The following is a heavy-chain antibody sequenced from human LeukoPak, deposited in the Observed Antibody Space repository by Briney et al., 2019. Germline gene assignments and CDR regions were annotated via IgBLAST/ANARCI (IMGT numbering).Heavy chain of an antibody. D-gene: IGHD3-3*01. CDR2: IYYSGST. CDR3: ARGRFLDAFDI. J-gene: IGHJ3*02. V-gene: IGHV4-59*01. CDR1: GGSISSYY. Sequence: AETLSLTCTVSGGSISSYYWSWIRQPPGKGLEWIGYIYYSGSTKYKPSLKSRVTISVDTSKNQFSLKLSSVTAADTAVYYCARGRFLDAFDIWGQGTMLSLSS.